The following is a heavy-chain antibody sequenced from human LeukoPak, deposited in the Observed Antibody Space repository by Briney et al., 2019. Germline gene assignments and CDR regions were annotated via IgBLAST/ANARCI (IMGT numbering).Heavy chain of an antibody. J-gene: IGHJ5*02. V-gene: IGHV4-30-4*01. CDR3: ASLDSSGYWFDP. CDR1: GGSISSGDYC. CDR2: IYYSGST. Sequence: PSQTLSLTCTVSGGSISSGDYCWSWIRQPPGTGLEWIGYIYYSGSTYYNPSLKSRVTISVDTSKNQFSLKLSSVTAADTAVYYCASLDSSGYWFDPWGQGTLVTVSS. D-gene: IGHD6-19*01.